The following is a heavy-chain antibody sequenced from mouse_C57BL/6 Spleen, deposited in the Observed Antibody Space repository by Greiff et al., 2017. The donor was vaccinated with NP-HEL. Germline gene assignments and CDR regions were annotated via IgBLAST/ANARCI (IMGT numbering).Heavy chain of an antibody. CDR2: ISGGGGNT. Sequence: EVQVVESGGGLVKPGGSLKLSCAASGFTFSSYTMSWVRQTPEKRLEWVATISGGGGNTYYPDSVKGRFTISRDNAKNTLYLQMSSLRSEDTALYYCARLWDKGFAYWGQGTLVTVSA. CDR3: ARLWDKGFAY. CDR1: GFTFSSYT. J-gene: IGHJ3*01. V-gene: IGHV5-9*01. D-gene: IGHD3-3*01.